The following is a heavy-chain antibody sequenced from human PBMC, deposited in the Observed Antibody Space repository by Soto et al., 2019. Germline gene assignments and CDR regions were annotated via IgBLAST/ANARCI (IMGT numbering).Heavy chain of an antibody. CDR3: ARHFAGNRDY. J-gene: IGHJ4*02. CDR1: GFTFSSYW. CDR2: INSDGSST. Sequence: EVQLVESGGGLVQPGGSLRLSCAASGFTFSSYWMHWVRQAPGKGLVWVSRINSDGSSTSYADSGKGRFTISRDNAKNALYRKMNSLRAEDTAVYYCARHFAGNRDYWGQGTLVTVSS. V-gene: IGHV3-74*01. D-gene: IGHD3-3*02.